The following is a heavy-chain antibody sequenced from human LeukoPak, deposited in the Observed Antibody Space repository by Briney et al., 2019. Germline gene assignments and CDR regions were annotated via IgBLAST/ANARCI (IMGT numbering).Heavy chain of an antibody. D-gene: IGHD3-22*01. CDR2: IYSGGST. V-gene: IGHV3-53*01. Sequence: GGSLRLSCAASGFTVSGNYMSWVRQAPGKGLEWVSIIYSGGSTYYADSVKGRFTISRDNSKNTLYLQMNSLRAEDTAVYYCARVGRDYYDSKGMDVWGQGTTVTVSS. J-gene: IGHJ6*02. CDR3: ARVGRDYYDSKGMDV. CDR1: GFTVSGNY.